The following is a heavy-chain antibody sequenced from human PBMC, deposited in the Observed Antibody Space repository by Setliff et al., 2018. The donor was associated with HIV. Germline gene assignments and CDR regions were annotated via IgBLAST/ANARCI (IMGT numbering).Heavy chain of an antibody. CDR3: ARPSFGIGGGANFDS. J-gene: IGHJ4*02. V-gene: IGHV4-39*02. CDR2: AHYSGAI. D-gene: IGHD3-3*01. CDR1: GGSSSSRSYY. Sequence: SETLSLTCTVSGGSSSSRSYYWGWIRHSPGKGLEWIASAHYSGAIFYNPSLKSRVTMSVDTSGSRFSLKLTSVTAADTAVYYCARPSFGIGGGANFDSWGRGTLVTVSS.